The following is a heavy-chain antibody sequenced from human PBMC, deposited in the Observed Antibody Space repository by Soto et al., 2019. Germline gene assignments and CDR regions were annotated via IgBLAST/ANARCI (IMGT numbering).Heavy chain of an antibody. CDR3: AKEHREGSGSYIDY. J-gene: IGHJ4*02. V-gene: IGHV3-30*18. CDR1: GFTFSSYG. CDR2: ISYDGSNK. Sequence: QVQLVESGGGVVQPGRSLRLSCAASGFTFSSYGMHWVRQAPGKGLEWVAVISYDGSNKYYADSVKGRFTISRDNSKNTLYLQMNSLRAEDTAVYYCAKEHREGSGSYIDYWGQGTLVTVSS. D-gene: IGHD3-10*01.